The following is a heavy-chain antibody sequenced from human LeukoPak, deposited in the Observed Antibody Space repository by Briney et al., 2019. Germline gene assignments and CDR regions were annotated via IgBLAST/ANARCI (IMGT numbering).Heavy chain of an antibody. D-gene: IGHD6-13*01. CDR3: ARDGRAAAVNDY. J-gene: IGHJ4*02. Sequence: PSETLSLTCTVSGGSISSGGYYWSWIRQHPGKGLEWIGYIYYSGSTYYNPSLKSRVTISVDTSKNQFSLKLSSVTAADTAVYYCARDGRAAAVNDYWGQGTLVTVSS. CDR2: IYYSGST. V-gene: IGHV4-31*03. CDR1: GGSISSGGYY.